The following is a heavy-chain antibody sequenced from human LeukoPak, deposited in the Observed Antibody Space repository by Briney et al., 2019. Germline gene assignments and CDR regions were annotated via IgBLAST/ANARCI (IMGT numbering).Heavy chain of an antibody. CDR3: ARGSSSRVFDY. J-gene: IGHJ4*02. V-gene: IGHV4-59*01. CDR1: VGSIIRNY. D-gene: IGHD6-13*01. Sequence: SETLSLTHTVSVGSIIRNYSLWIRQPPGKGLEAVGYISHSGSTNYNPSLNSRVTISVDTSKNEFSLKLGSVTAADTAVYYCARGSSSRVFDYWGQGTLVTVSS. CDR2: ISHSGST.